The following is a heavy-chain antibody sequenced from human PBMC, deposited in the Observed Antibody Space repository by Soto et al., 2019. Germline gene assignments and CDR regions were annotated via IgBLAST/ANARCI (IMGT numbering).Heavy chain of an antibody. J-gene: IGHJ6*03. CDR2: IYYSGST. CDR1: GGSISSGGYY. CDR3: AREPTVTPESYYYYYMDV. Sequence: QVQLQESGPGLVKPSQTLSLTCTVSGGSISSGGYYWSWIRQHPGKGLEWIGYIYYSGSTYYNPSLKGRVTISVDTSKNQFPLKLSSVTAADTAVYYCAREPTVTPESYYYYYMDVWGKGTTVTVSS. V-gene: IGHV4-31*03. D-gene: IGHD4-4*01.